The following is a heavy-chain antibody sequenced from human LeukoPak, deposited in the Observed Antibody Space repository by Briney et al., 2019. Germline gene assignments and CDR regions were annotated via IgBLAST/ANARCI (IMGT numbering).Heavy chain of an antibody. J-gene: IGHJ4*02. CDR2: ISAYNGNT. D-gene: IGHD2-2*01. V-gene: IGHV1-18*04. CDR3: ARVPTYIVVVPAAMGFDY. Sequence: ASVKVSCKASGYTFTSYYMHWVRQAPGQGLEWMGWISAYNGNTNYAQKLQGRVTMTTDTSTSTAYMELRSLRSDDTAVYYCARVPTYIVVVPAAMGFDYWGQGTLVTVSS. CDR1: GYTFTSYY.